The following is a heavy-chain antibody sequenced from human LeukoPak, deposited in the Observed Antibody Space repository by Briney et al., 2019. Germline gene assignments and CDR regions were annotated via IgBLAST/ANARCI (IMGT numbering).Heavy chain of an antibody. J-gene: IGHJ4*02. CDR3: AKMADDSGSGY. CDR1: GFTFSNYA. D-gene: IGHD3-10*01. V-gene: IGHV3-23*01. Sequence: HSGGSLRLSCAASGFTFSNYAMHWVRQPPGKGLEWVSAISGSGGTTYFADSVKGRFTISRDNSRNTLSLQMNSLRAEDTAVYYCAKMADDSGSGYWAQGTLVTVSS. CDR2: ISGSGGTT.